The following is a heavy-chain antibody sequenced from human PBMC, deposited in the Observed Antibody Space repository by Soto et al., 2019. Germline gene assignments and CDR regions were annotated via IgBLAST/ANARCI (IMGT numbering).Heavy chain of an antibody. D-gene: IGHD3-9*01. J-gene: IGHJ6*02. CDR1: GFTFSNYN. CDR2: ISSSSSYT. V-gene: IGHV3-21*04. Sequence: GGSLRLSCAASGFTFSNYNMNWVRQAPGKGLEWVSSISSSSSYTYYADSVKGRFTISRDNAQNSLYLQMNSLRSEDTAVYYCARGGQRVDILTGPLSASYYYYGMDVWGQGTMVTVSS. CDR3: ARGGQRVDILTGPLSASYYYYGMDV.